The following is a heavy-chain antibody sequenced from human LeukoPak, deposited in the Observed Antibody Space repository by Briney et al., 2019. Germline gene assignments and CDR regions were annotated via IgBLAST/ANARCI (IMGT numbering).Heavy chain of an antibody. D-gene: IGHD3-22*01. Sequence: PGGALRLSCAASGFTFSTYSMNWVRQAPGKGLEWVSYISSSSGTIYYADSVKGRFTISRDNAKNSLDLQMNSLRDEDTAVYYCARVGSGYLDYWGQGTLVTVSS. CDR2: ISSSSGTI. V-gene: IGHV3-48*02. J-gene: IGHJ4*02. CDR1: GFTFSTYS. CDR3: ARVGSGYLDY.